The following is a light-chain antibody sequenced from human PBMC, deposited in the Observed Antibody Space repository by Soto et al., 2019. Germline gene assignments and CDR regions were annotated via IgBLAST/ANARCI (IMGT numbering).Light chain of an antibody. V-gene: IGLV2-8*01. CDR1: SSDVGGYNY. J-gene: IGLJ1*01. CDR3: TSYAGSDNFV. Sequence: QSALTQPPSASGSPGQSVTISCTGTSSDVGGYNYVSWYQHHPGKAPKLMIYEVSERPSGVPDRFSGSKSGNTASLTVSGLQAEDEADYYCTSYAGSDNFVFGTGTKLTAL. CDR2: EVS.